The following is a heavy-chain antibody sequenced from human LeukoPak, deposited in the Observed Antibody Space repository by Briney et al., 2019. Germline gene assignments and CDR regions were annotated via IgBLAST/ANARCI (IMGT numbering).Heavy chain of an antibody. CDR3: ARLADSTIANYYLDS. J-gene: IGHJ4*02. D-gene: IGHD2-2*01. CDR2: IFPSGDT. V-gene: IGHV4-4*09. Sequence: SETLSLTCTVSGRSISDYPWSWIRQPPGKGLEWSGYIFPSGDTYYIPSLRGRVTISADTSRNQFSLTLTSVTAGDTALYYCARLADSTIANYYLDSWGQGTLVTVSS. CDR1: GRSISDYP.